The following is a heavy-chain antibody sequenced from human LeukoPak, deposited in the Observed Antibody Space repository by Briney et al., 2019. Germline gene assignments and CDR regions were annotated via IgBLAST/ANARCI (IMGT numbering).Heavy chain of an antibody. J-gene: IGHJ4*02. Sequence: ASVKVSCKASGGTFSSYAISWVRQAPGQGLEWMGWIGAYNANTNYAQKLQGRVTMTTDTSTSTAYMELRSLRSDDTAVYYCARGVTGPFDYWGQGTLVTVSS. CDR1: GGTFSSYA. V-gene: IGHV1-18*01. CDR2: IGAYNANT. CDR3: ARGVTGPFDY. D-gene: IGHD7-27*01.